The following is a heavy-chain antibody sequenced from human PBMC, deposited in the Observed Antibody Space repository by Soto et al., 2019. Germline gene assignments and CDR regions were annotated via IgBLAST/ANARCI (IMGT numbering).Heavy chain of an antibody. J-gene: IGHJ5*02. V-gene: IGHV1-18*01. Sequence: QAQLVQSGAEVKKPGASVKVSCKASGYTFTSYGISWVRQAPGQGLEWMGWISAYNGNTNYAQKLQGRVTMTTDTSTSTAYMELRSLRSDDTAVYYCARGKCSSTSCYRLGWFDPWGQGTLVTVSS. CDR2: ISAYNGNT. CDR1: GYTFTSYG. D-gene: IGHD2-2*01. CDR3: ARGKCSSTSCYRLGWFDP.